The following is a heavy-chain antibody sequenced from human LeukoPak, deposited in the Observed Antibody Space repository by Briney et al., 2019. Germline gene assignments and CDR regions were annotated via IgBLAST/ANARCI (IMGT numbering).Heavy chain of an antibody. V-gene: IGHV3-11*06. D-gene: IGHD2-2*01. CDR2: ISSSSSYI. CDR1: GFIFSDYY. Sequence: GGSLRLSCAASGFIFSDYYMSWIRQAPGKGLEWVSSISSSSSYIYYADSVKGRFTISRDNAKNSLYLQMNSLRAEDTAVYYCARDGSPAGASLDAFDIWGQGTMVTVSS. J-gene: IGHJ3*02. CDR3: ARDGSPAGASLDAFDI.